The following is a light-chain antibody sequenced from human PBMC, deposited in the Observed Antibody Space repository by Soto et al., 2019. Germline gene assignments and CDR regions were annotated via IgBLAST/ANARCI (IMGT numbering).Light chain of an antibody. J-gene: IGKJ1*01. V-gene: IGKV3-11*01. CDR2: SAS. Sequence: EIVLTQSPATLSLSPGERATLSCRASQSVSSYFAWYQQKPGQAPRLLIYSASNMATGIPARFSGSGSGTDFTLTIRSLYPEDFAVYYCQQRSNCPLTFGQGTKVEIK. CDR3: QQRSNCPLT. CDR1: QSVSSY.